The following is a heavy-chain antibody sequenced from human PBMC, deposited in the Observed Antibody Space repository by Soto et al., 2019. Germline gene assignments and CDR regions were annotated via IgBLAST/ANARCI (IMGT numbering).Heavy chain of an antibody. D-gene: IGHD3-16*01. Sequence: QVQLVESGGGVVKPGRSLRLSCVASGFTLSHYDMNWVRQAPGKGLEWVAVVSYDGSNKYYGDSVRGRFTISRDNSKNTLYLQINSLRAEDTAVYYCAKVELINPQLFEFWGQGALVTVSS. J-gene: IGHJ4*02. V-gene: IGHV3-30*18. CDR3: AKVELINPQLFEF. CDR1: GFTLSHYD. CDR2: VSYDGSNK.